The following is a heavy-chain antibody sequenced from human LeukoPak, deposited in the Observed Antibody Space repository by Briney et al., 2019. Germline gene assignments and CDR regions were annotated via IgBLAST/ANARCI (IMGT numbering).Heavy chain of an antibody. Sequence: SETLSLTCTVPGGSISSYYWSWIRQPPGKGLEWIGYIDYSGSTNYNPSLKSRVTISVDTSKNQFYLKLSSVTAADTAVYYCARDRRDDYGAPGGWFDPWGQGTLVTVSS. V-gene: IGHV4-59*01. D-gene: IGHD4-17*01. CDR2: IDYSGST. CDR3: ARDRRDDYGAPGGWFDP. CDR1: GGSISSYY. J-gene: IGHJ5*02.